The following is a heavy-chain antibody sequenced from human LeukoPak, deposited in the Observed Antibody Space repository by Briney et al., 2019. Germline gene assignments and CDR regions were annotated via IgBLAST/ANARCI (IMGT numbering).Heavy chain of an antibody. Sequence: PGGSLRLSCAASGFTFSSYAMSWVRQAPGKGLEWVSAISGSGGSTYYADSVKGRFTISRDNFKNTLYLQMNSLRAEDTAVYYCAKEITGSWDYYYGMDVWGQGTTVTVSS. V-gene: IGHV3-23*01. D-gene: IGHD1-14*01. J-gene: IGHJ6*02. CDR1: GFTFSSYA. CDR2: ISGSGGST. CDR3: AKEITGSWDYYYGMDV.